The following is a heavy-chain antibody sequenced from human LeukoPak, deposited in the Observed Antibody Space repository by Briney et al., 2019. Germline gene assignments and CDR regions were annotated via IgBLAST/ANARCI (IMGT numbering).Heavy chain of an antibody. CDR3: ARGNIFCSGGSCSTNIDY. J-gene: IGHJ4*02. D-gene: IGHD2-15*01. CDR2: IHTSGST. Sequence: PSETLSLTCTVSGGSISSCYWNWIRQPAGKGLEWIGRIHTSGSTNYNPSFKSRVTMSVDTSKNQFSLKLSSVTAADTAVYYCARGNIFCSGGSCSTNIDYWGQGTLVTVSS. CDR1: GGSISSCY. V-gene: IGHV4-4*07.